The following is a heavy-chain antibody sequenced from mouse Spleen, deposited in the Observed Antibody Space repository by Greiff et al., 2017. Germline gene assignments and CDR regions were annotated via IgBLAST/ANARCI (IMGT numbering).Heavy chain of an antibody. V-gene: IGHV14-1*01. J-gene: IGHJ2*01. CDR1: GFNIKDYY. Sequence: VQLKQSGAELVRPGASVKLSCTASGFNIKDYYMHWVKQRPEQGLEWIGRIDPEDGDTEYAPKFQGKATMTADTSSNTAYLQLSSLTSEDTAVYYCTTGTGTGQYYFDYWGQGTTLTVSS. CDR3: TTGTGTGQYYFDY. D-gene: IGHD4-1*01. CDR2: IDPEDGDT.